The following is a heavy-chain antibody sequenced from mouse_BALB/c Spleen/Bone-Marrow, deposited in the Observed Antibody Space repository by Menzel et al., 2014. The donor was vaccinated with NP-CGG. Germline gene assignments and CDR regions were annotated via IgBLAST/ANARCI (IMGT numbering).Heavy chain of an antibody. J-gene: IGHJ2*01. CDR3: ARGENWGDFDY. CDR1: GFTFSSFG. CDR2: ISSGSGAI. D-gene: IGHD4-1*01. V-gene: IGHV5-17*02. Sequence: VQLKQSGGGLVQPGGSRKLSCEASGFTFSSFGMHWVRQAPERGLEWIAYISSGSGAIFYAETVKGRVTISRDNPKNTPFLHMTSLRSEDSAMYYCARGENWGDFDYWGQGTTLTVSS.